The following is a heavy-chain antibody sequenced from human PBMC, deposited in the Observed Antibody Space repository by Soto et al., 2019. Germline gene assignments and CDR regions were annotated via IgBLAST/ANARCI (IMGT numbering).Heavy chain of an antibody. V-gene: IGHV3-11*01. Sequence: GGSLRLSCAASGFTFSDYYMSWIRQAPGKGLEWVSYISSSGSTIYYADSVKGRFTISRDNAKNSLYLQMNSLRAEDTAVYYCARAAPQLVRIYYYYYMDVWGKGTTVTVSS. D-gene: IGHD6-6*01. J-gene: IGHJ6*03. CDR2: ISSSGSTI. CDR1: GFTFSDYY. CDR3: ARAAPQLVRIYYYYYMDV.